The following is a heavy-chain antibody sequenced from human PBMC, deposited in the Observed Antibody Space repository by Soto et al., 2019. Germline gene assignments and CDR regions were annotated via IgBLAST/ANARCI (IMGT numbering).Heavy chain of an antibody. D-gene: IGHD2-2*01. CDR3: ARDGPGYCISTSCYADY. CDR1: GYTFTSYY. CDR2: INPSGGST. Sequence: QVQLVQSGAEVKKPGASVKVSCKASGYTFTSYYMHWVRQAPGQGLEWMGIINPSGGSTSYAQKFRGRVTMTRDTSTSTVYMELSSLRSEDTAVYYCARDGPGYCISTSCYADYWGQGTLVTVSS. J-gene: IGHJ4*02. V-gene: IGHV1-46*01.